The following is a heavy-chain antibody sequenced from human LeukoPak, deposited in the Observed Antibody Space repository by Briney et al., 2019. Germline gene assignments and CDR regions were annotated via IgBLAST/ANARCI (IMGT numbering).Heavy chain of an antibody. CDR3: ARALAARGFDP. J-gene: IGHJ5*02. Sequence: SETLSLTCAVSGGSNSSSNWWSWVRQPPGKGLEWIGEIYHSGSINYNPSLKSRVTISVDKSKNQFSLKLSSVTAADTAVYYCARALAARGFDPWGQGTLVTVSS. CDR2: IYHSGSI. D-gene: IGHD6-13*01. CDR1: GGSNSSSNW. V-gene: IGHV4-4*02.